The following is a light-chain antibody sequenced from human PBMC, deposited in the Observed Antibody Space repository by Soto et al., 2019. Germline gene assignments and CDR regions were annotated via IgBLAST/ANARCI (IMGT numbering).Light chain of an antibody. CDR1: QSISSW. J-gene: IGKJ1*01. CDR2: DAS. V-gene: IGKV1-5*01. CDR3: QQSNSYSRA. Sequence: DLQMTQSPSTLSASVGDRVTITCRASQSISSWLAWYQQKPGKAPKLLIYDASSLESGVPSRFSGSGSGTEYPLTISSLQPDDFAPYYCQQSNSYSRAFGQGTKVEIK.